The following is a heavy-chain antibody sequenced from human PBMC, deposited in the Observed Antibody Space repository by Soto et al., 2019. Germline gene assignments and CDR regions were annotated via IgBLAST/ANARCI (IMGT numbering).Heavy chain of an antibody. D-gene: IGHD1-1*01. CDR2: MSHSGGT. CDR3: ARVERGTATTVVDAFDI. V-gene: IGHV4-34*01. Sequence: QVQLQQGGAGLLKPSEPLSLTCAVYGGFVSSGSYYGSWIRQPPGRGLGWLGEMSHSGGTHFNPSPKSRVTRSVDRSKNQFSLKMSSVTAADTALYYCARVERGTATTVVDAFDIGGPGTMVTVSS. CDR1: GGFVSSGSYY. J-gene: IGHJ3*02.